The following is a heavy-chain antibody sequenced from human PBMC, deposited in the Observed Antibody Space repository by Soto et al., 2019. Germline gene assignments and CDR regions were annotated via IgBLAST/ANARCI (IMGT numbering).Heavy chain of an antibody. CDR3: ARDALLSGYVWGSYRSGGAFDI. V-gene: IGHV4-30-2*01. J-gene: IGHJ3*02. CDR1: GGSISSGDYS. Sequence: PSETLSLTCAVSGGSISSGDYSWSWIRQPPGKGLEWIGYIYHSGSTYYNPSLKSRVTISVDRSKNQFSLKLSSVTAADTAVYYSARDALLSGYVWGSYRSGGAFDIWGQGTMVTVSS. CDR2: IYHSGST. D-gene: IGHD3-16*02.